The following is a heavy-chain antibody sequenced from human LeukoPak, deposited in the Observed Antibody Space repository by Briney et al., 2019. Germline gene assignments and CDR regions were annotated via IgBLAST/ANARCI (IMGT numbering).Heavy chain of an antibody. CDR1: GFTFSSYA. CDR3: AREYSSSWYSHFDY. J-gene: IGHJ4*02. D-gene: IGHD6-13*01. Sequence: GGSLRLSCAASGFTFSSYAMPWVRQAPGKGLEWVAVIWYDGSNKNYADSVKGRFTISRDNSKNTLYLQMNSLRAEDTAVYYCAREYSSSWYSHFDYWGQGTLVTVSS. V-gene: IGHV3-33*08. CDR2: IWYDGSNK.